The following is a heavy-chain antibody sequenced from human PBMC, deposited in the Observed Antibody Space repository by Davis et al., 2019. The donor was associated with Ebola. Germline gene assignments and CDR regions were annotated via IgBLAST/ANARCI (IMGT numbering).Heavy chain of an antibody. CDR2: ISSSGSTI. D-gene: IGHD6-6*01. J-gene: IGHJ5*02. CDR3: ARDGGSSSSNWFDP. V-gene: IGHV3-11*04. CDR1: GFTFSDYY. Sequence: GESLKISCAASGFTFSDYYMSWIRQAPGKGLEWVSYISSSGSTIYYADSVKGRFTISRDNAKNSLYLQMNSLRAEDTAVYYCARDGGSSSSNWFDPWGQGTLVTVSS.